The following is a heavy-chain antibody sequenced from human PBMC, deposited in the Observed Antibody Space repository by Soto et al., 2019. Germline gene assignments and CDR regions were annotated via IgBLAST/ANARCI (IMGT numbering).Heavy chain of an antibody. CDR3: ASPSSILRFRGP. J-gene: IGHJ5*02. V-gene: IGHV1-46*01. Sequence: ASVKVSCKASGYTFTSYYMHWVREAPGQGLEWMGIINPSGGSTSYAQKFQGRVTMTRDTSTSTVYMELSSLRSEDTAVYYCASPSSILRFRGPWGQGTRVTVSS. CDR2: INPSGGST. D-gene: IGHD3-3*01. CDR1: GYTFTSYY.